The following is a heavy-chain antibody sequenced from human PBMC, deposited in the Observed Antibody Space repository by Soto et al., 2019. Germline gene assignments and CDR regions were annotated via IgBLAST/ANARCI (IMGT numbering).Heavy chain of an antibody. D-gene: IGHD6-19*01. V-gene: IGHV3-74*01. CDR2: INSDGSST. Sequence: EVQLVESGGGLVQPGGSLRLSCAASGFTFSSYWMHWVRQAPGKGRVWVSRINSDGSSTSYADSVKGRFTISRDNAKNTLYLQMNSPRAEDTAVYYCAVAVAGPTAIGYWGQGTLVTVSS. J-gene: IGHJ4*02. CDR1: GFTFSSYW. CDR3: AVAVAGPTAIGY.